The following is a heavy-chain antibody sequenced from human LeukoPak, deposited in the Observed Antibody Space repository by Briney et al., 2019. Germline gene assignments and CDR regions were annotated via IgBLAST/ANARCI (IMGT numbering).Heavy chain of an antibody. D-gene: IGHD2-8*02. Sequence: GRSLRLSCAASGLTFSSYGMHWVRQAPGKGLEWVAVIWYDGSNKYYADSVKGRFTISRDNSKNTLYLQMNSLRAEDTAVYYCARAEPPYWVFDYWGQGTLVTVSS. CDR3: ARAEPPYWVFDY. J-gene: IGHJ4*02. V-gene: IGHV3-33*01. CDR1: GLTFSSYG. CDR2: IWYDGSNK.